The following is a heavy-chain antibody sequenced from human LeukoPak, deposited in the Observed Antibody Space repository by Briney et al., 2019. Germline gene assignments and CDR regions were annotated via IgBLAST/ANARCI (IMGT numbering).Heavy chain of an antibody. CDR2: ISAYNGNT. D-gene: IGHD3-3*01. Sequence: GASVKVSCKTSGYTFTNYGISWVRQAPGLGLEWMGWISAYNGNTNYAQKVQGRVTMTTDTSTSTAYMELRSLRFDDTAVYYCARDLYDFWSSNWFDPWGQGTLVTVSS. J-gene: IGHJ5*02. CDR3: ARDLYDFWSSNWFDP. V-gene: IGHV1-18*01. CDR1: GYTFTNYG.